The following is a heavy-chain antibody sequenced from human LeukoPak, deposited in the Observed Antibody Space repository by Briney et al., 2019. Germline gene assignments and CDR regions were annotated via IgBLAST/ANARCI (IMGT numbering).Heavy chain of an antibody. D-gene: IGHD4-17*01. CDR2: ISSSGSII. CDR1: GLSFSRQE. CDR3: ARDLGMSDGDYVSYFDY. Sequence: PGGSLRLSCAACGLSFSRQELNWVRQAPGKGLEWVSYISSSGSIIYYADSVKGRFTISRDNAKNSLYLQMNSLRAEDTAVYYCARDLGMSDGDYVSYFDYWGQGTLVTVSS. V-gene: IGHV3-48*03. J-gene: IGHJ4*02.